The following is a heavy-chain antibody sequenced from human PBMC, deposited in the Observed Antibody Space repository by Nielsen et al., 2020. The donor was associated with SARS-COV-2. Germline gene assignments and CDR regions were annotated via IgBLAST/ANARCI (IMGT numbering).Heavy chain of an antibody. CDR2: INHSGST. CDR3: AVGSSGSYRSYYYYYMDV. J-gene: IGHJ6*03. V-gene: IGHV4-34*01. Sequence: SETLSLTCAVYGGSFSGYYWSWIRQPPGKGLEWIGEINHSGSTNYNPSLKSRVTISVDTSKNQFSLKLSSVTAADTAVYYCAVGSSGSYRSYYYYYMDVWGKGTTVTVSS. CDR1: GGSFSGYY. D-gene: IGHD3-10*01.